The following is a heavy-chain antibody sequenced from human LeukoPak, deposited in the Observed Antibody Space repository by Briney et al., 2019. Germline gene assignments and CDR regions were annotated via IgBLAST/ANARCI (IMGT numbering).Heavy chain of an antibody. V-gene: IGHV1-69*05. CDR1: GGTLSSYA. D-gene: IGHD5-12*01. Sequence: GASVKVSCKASGGTLSSYAISWVRQAPGQGLEWMGGIIPIFGTANYAQKFQGRVTITTDESTSTAYMELSSLRSEDTAVYYCAREGGSGYDYWGQGTLVTVSS. CDR3: AREGGSGYDY. J-gene: IGHJ4*02. CDR2: IIPIFGTA.